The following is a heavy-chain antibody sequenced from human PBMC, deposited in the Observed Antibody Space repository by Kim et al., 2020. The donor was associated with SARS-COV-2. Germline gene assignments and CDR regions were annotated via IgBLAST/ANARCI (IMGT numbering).Heavy chain of an antibody. CDR2: INHSGST. V-gene: IGHV4-34*01. CDR1: GGSFSGYY. D-gene: IGHD6-19*01. CDR3: ARGGRQWLARPIFYYFDF. J-gene: IGHJ4*01. Sequence: SETLSLTCAVYGGSFSGYYWSWIRQPPGKGLEWIGEINHSGSTNYNPSLKSRVTISVDTSKNQFSLKLSSVTAADTAVYYCARGGRQWLARPIFYYFDFWGQGTMVTVSS.